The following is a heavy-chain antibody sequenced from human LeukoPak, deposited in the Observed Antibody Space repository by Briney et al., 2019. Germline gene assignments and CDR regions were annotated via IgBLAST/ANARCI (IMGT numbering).Heavy chain of an antibody. V-gene: IGHV3-74*01. J-gene: IGHJ4*02. CDR1: GFTLSSYW. D-gene: IGHD2-2*01. CDR3: ARGLTLLGYCSSTSCLMNY. Sequence: GGSLRLSCAVSGFTLSSYWMHWVRQAPGKGLVWVSRIDSDGSTTDYADSVKGRFTIPRDNANNTLYLQMNSLRAEDAGVYYCARGLTLLGYCSSTSCLMNYWGQGTLATVSS. CDR2: IDSDGSTT.